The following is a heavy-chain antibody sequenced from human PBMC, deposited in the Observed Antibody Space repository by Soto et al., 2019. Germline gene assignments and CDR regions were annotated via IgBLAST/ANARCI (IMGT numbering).Heavy chain of an antibody. CDR2: INPSGGST. J-gene: IGHJ4*02. CDR3: ARLGTYYYDSSGYYYDY. CDR1: GYTFTSYY. D-gene: IGHD3-22*01. Sequence: ASVKVSCKASGYTFTSYYMHWVRQAPGQGLEWMGIINPSGGSTSYAQKFQGRVTMTRDTSTSTVYMELSSLRSEDTAVYYCARLGTYYYDSSGYYYDYWGQGTLVTVSS. V-gene: IGHV1-46*01.